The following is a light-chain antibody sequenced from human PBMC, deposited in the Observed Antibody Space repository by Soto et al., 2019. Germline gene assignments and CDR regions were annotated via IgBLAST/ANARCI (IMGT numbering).Light chain of an antibody. J-gene: IGLJ1*01. CDR3: CLYIGATTYV. V-gene: IGLV2-23*01. CDR2: EGH. Sequence: QPVLARPASVSGSPGRSITISCTGTTGFVGSFSLVSWYQQHPGKAPKAMISEGHRRPSGAPDRFSGSSSVNSASLTISGLQADDEADYYCCLYIGATTYVFGTGTKVTVL. CDR1: TGFVGSFSL.